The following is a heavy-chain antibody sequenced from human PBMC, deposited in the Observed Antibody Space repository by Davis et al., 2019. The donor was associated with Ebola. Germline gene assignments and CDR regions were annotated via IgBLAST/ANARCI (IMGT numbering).Heavy chain of an antibody. V-gene: IGHV3-23*01. CDR3: ARHGPGDFWYFDL. Sequence: PGGSLRLSCAASGFTFSSYAMSWVRQAPGKGLEWVSAICGSGGSTYYADSVKGRFTLSRDNSKNTLYLQMNSLRAEDTAVYYCARHGPGDFWYFDLWGRGTLVTVSS. CDR2: ICGSGGST. D-gene: IGHD4-17*01. J-gene: IGHJ2*01. CDR1: GFTFSSYA.